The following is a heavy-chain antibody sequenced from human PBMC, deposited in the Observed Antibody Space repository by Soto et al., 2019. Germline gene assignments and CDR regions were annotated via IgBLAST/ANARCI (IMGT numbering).Heavy chain of an antibody. CDR3: AKGLTGFGYYYGLDV. V-gene: IGHV3-23*01. CDR1: GFTFSGYA. D-gene: IGHD3-10*01. J-gene: IGHJ6*02. Sequence: PGGSLRLSCAASGFTFSGYAMTWVRQAPGKGLEWVSAISGVDGSTYYADSVKGRFTISRDNSKNTLYLETSSLRHEDTAVYYCAKGLTGFGYYYGLDVWGQGTTVTVSS. CDR2: ISGVDGST.